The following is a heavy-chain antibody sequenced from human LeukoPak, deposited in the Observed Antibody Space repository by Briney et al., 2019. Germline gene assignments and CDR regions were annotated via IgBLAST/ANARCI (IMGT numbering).Heavy chain of an antibody. Sequence: GASVKVSCKASGHTSTNYYMNWVRQAPGQGPEWMGWINPNSGDTNYAQKFQGRVTMTRDTSITTVYMELSRLIGDDTAVYYCARDPRMGHLRYLESDYFDDWGQGTLVTVSS. CDR3: ARDPRMGHLRYLESDYFDD. V-gene: IGHV1-2*02. CDR1: GHTSTNYY. CDR2: INPNSGDT. D-gene: IGHD3-3*01. J-gene: IGHJ4*02.